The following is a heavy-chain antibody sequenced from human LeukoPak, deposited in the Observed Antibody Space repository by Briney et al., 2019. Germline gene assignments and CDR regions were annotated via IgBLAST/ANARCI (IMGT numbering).Heavy chain of an antibody. CDR1: GFTFSSYS. J-gene: IGHJ5*02. Sequence: GGSLTLSCAASGFTFSSYSMNWVRQAPGKGLEWVSSISSSSSYIYYTDSVKGRFTISRDNAKNSLYLQMNSLRAEDTAVYYCARGNYDSSGYPTDWFDPWGQGTLVTVSS. D-gene: IGHD3-22*01. CDR3: ARGNYDSSGYPTDWFDP. CDR2: ISSSSSYI. V-gene: IGHV3-21*01.